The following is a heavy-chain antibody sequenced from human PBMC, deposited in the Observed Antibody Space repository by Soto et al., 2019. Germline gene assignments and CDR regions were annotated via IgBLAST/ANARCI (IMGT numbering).Heavy chain of an antibody. CDR3: AREAILLGMYYGMDV. J-gene: IGHJ6*04. Sequence: LILSFAASGFTFSSYEMNWVRQAPGKGLEWVSYISSSGSTIYYADSVKGRFTISRDNAKNSLYLQMNSLRAEDTAVYYCAREAILLGMYYGMDVWGKGNTVTVSA. CDR1: GFTFSSYE. D-gene: IGHD2-15*01. V-gene: IGHV3-48*03. CDR2: ISSSGSTI.